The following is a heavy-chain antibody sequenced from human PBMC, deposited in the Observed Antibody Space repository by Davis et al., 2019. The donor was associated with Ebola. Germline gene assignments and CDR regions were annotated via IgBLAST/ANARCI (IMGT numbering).Heavy chain of an antibody. V-gene: IGHV1-2*06. J-gene: IGHJ4*02. Sequence: AASVKVSCKASGYTLTGYYMHWVRQAPGQGLEWMGRINPNIGGTKYAQQFRGRVTMTWDTSISTAYMELNSLTSDDTAVYYCARPWGLARLDYWGQGTLVSVSS. CDR3: ARPWGLARLDY. CDR1: GYTLTGYY. D-gene: IGHD7-27*01. CDR2: INPNIGGT.